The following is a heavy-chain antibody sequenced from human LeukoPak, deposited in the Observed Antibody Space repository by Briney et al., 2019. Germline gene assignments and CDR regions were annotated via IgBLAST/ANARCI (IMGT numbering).Heavy chain of an antibody. J-gene: IGHJ6*02. V-gene: IGHV1-69*13. D-gene: IGHD1-26*01. CDR3: ARGPQWELLPMDV. CDR1: GGTFSSYA. Sequence: SVKVSCKASGGTFSSYAISWVRQAPGQGLEWMGGIIPIFGTVNYAQKFQGRVTITADESTSTAYMELSSLRSEDTAVYYCARGPQWELLPMDVWGQGTTVTVSS. CDR2: IIPIFGTV.